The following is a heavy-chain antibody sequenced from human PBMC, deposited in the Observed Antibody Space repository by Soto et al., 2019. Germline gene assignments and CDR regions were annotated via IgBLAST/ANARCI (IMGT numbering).Heavy chain of an antibody. CDR3: ANKPYSGSHPRRFDY. CDR2: ISGSGGST. Sequence: PGGSLRLSCAASGFTFSSYAMSWVRQAPGKGLEWVSAISGSGGSTYYADSVKGRFTISRDNSKNTLYLQMNSLRAEDTAVYYCANKPYSGSHPRRFDYWGQGTLVTVSS. V-gene: IGHV3-23*01. D-gene: IGHD1-26*01. CDR1: GFTFSSYA. J-gene: IGHJ4*02.